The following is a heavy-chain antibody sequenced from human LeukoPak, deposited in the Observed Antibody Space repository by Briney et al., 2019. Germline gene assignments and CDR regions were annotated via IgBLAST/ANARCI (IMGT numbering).Heavy chain of an antibody. CDR3: ARRQCTSSSCYLDY. Sequence: PGGSLRLSCAASGFTFNIFAINWVRQAPGKGLESVSAVSADGGSTYYANSVKGRFTISRDNSKNMLYLQMGSLRGDDMAVYYCARRQCTSSSCYLDYWGQGTLVTVSS. J-gene: IGHJ4*02. CDR1: GFTFNIFA. D-gene: IGHD2-2*01. CDR2: VSADGGST. V-gene: IGHV3-64*01.